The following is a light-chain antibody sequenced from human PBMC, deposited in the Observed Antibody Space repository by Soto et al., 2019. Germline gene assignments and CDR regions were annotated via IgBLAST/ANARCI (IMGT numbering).Light chain of an antibody. CDR3: QQRSNWPIT. J-gene: IGKJ5*01. V-gene: IGKV3D-20*02. CDR2: GAS. Sequence: EIVLTQSPGTLSLSPGERATLCCRASQSVRSNSLAWFQQKPGQAPRLLIYGASNRATGIPARFSGSGSGTDFTLTISSLEPEDFAVYYCQQRSNWPITFGQGTRLEIK. CDR1: QSVRSNS.